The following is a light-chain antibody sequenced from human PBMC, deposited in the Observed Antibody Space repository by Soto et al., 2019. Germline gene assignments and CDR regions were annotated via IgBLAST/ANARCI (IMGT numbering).Light chain of an antibody. J-gene: IGKJ5*01. Sequence: EIVLTQSPGTLSLSPGERATLSCRASQSVSSNYLAWYQQKPGQAPRLLIYGASSRATGIPDRFSGSGSGTDFNLTISRLEPEDFAVYFCQHYGSSLSITFGQGTRLEIK. CDR1: QSVSSNY. V-gene: IGKV3-20*01. CDR3: QHYGSSLSIT. CDR2: GAS.